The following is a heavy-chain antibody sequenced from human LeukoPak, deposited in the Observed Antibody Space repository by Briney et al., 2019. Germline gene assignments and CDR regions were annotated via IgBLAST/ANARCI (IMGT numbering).Heavy chain of an antibody. V-gene: IGHV3-23*01. CDR3: AKDPTSVGGRHDWLLDS. CDR1: GFTFNSYA. J-gene: IGHJ5*02. CDR2: IGFGDDSA. Sequence: GGSLRLSCAASGFTFNSYAMSWIRQAPGKGLEWVSTIGFGDDSAYYADSVKGRFTISRDNSKNTLYLQMNYLRAEDTAVYYCAKDPTSVGGRHDWLLDSWGQGTLVTVSS. D-gene: IGHD3-9*01.